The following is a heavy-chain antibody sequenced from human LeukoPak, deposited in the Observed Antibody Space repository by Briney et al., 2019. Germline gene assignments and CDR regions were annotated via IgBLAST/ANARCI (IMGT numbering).Heavy chain of an antibody. D-gene: IGHD3-3*01. CDR3: ARSAPRPGFWSGYAFDI. J-gene: IGHJ3*02. V-gene: IGHV1-2*02. CDR2: INPNSGGT. CDR1: GYTFTGYY. Sequence: GASVKVSCKASGYTFTGYYMHWVRQAPGQGLEWMGWINPNSGGTNYAQKFQGRVTMTRDTSISTAYMELSRLRSDDTAVYYCARSAPRPGFWSGYAFDIWGQGTMVTVSS.